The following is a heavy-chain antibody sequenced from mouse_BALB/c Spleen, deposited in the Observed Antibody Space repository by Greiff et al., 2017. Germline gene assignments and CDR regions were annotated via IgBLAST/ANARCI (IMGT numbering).Heavy chain of an antibody. D-gene: IGHD2-1*01. V-gene: IGHV3-2*02. CDR1: GYSITSDYA. CDR2: ISYSGST. Sequence: EVQLQQSGPGLVKPSQSLSLTCTVTGYSITSDYAWNWIRQFPGNKLEWMGYISYSGSTSYNPSLKSRISITRDTSKNQFFLQLNSVTTEDTATYYCASGNYVGFAYWGQGTLVTVSA. J-gene: IGHJ3*01. CDR3: ASGNYVGFAY.